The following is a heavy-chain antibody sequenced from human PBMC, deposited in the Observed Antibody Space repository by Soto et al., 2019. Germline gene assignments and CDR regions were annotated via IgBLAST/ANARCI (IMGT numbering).Heavy chain of an antibody. V-gene: IGHV3-11*01. CDR1: GFTFGDYY. Sequence: PGGSLRLSSAASGFTFGDYYMSWIRQAPGKGLEWVSYISSSGSTIYYADSVRGRFTISRDNAKNSLYLQMNSLRAEDTAVYYCARDRITMVRGVIRPYGMDVWGQGTTVTVSS. CDR3: ARDRITMVRGVIRPYGMDV. CDR2: ISSSGSTI. D-gene: IGHD3-10*01. J-gene: IGHJ6*02.